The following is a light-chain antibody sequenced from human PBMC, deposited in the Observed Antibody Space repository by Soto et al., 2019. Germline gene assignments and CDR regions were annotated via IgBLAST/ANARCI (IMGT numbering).Light chain of an antibody. J-gene: IGKJ1*01. CDR1: QYIGRH. CDR2: AAS. CDR3: QQSYIPSWT. Sequence: DLQMTQSPSSLSASVGDRVTITCRASQYIGRHLNWYPKKPGKAHKLLIFAASSLQSGVPSMFSGSGSGTDFTLTISTLQPEDFATYCYQQSYIPSWTFGQGTKVEIK. V-gene: IGKV1-39*01.